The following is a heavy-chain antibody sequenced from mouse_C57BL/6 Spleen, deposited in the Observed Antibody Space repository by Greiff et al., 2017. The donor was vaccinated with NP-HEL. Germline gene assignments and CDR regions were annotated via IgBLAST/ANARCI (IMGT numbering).Heavy chain of an antibody. V-gene: IGHV5-9-1*02. J-gene: IGHJ3*01. CDR1: GFTFSSYA. D-gene: IGHD2-4*01. CDR2: ISSGGDYI. Sequence: EVKVVESGEGLVKPGGSLKLSCAASGFTFSSYAMSWVRQTPEKRLEWVAYISSGGDYIYYADTVKGRFTISRDNARNTLYLQMSSLKSKDTAMYYCTRGPYDSFAYWGQGTLVTVSA. CDR3: TRGPYDSFAY.